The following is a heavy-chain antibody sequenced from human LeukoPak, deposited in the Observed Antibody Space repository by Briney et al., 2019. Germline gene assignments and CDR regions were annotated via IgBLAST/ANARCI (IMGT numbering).Heavy chain of an antibody. Sequence: GGSLRLSCAASGFTFSSYSMNWVRPAPGKGLEWVSYISSSSSTIYYADSVKGRFTIYRDNAKNSLYLQMNSLRAEDTAVYYCARGGYKTDYWGQGTLVTVSS. CDR1: GFTFSSYS. CDR2: ISSSSSTI. CDR3: ARGGYKTDY. D-gene: IGHD5-24*01. V-gene: IGHV3-48*01. J-gene: IGHJ4*02.